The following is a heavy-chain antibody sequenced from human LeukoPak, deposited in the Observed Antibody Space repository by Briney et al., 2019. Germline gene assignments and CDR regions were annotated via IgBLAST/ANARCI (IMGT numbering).Heavy chain of an antibody. CDR3: ARDMVRGVSGNWFDP. D-gene: IGHD3-10*01. CDR1: GYSFTSYW. CDR2: ISSSSSYI. J-gene: IGHJ5*02. V-gene: IGHV3-21*01. Sequence: GESLKISCKGSGYSFTSYWIGWVRQAPGKGLEWVSSISSSSSYIYYADSVKGRFTISRDNAKNSLYLQMNSLRAEDTAVYYCARDMVRGVSGNWFDPWGQGTLVTVSS.